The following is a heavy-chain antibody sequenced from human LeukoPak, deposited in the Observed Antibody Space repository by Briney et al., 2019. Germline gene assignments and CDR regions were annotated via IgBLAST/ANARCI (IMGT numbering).Heavy chain of an antibody. CDR2: ISSSSSYI. Sequence: GGSLRLSCAASGFTFSSYSMNWVRQAPGKGLEWVSSISSSSSYIYYADSVKGRFTISRDNAKNSLYLQMSSLRAEDTAVYYCARDRPSSWYYFDYWGQGTLVTVSS. CDR1: GFTFSSYS. V-gene: IGHV3-21*01. D-gene: IGHD6-13*01. CDR3: ARDRPSSWYYFDY. J-gene: IGHJ4*02.